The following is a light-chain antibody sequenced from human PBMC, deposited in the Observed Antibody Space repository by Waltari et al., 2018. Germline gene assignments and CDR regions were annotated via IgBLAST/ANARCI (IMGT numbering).Light chain of an antibody. Sequence: SSDLTHAHAVSLALGQTFRNPCPGASLRSYYASWYQQKPGQAPVLVIYGKNNRPSGIPDRFSGSSSGNTASLTITGAQAEDEADYYCNSRDSSGNHVVFGGGTKLTVL. J-gene: IGLJ2*01. CDR1: SLRSYY. V-gene: IGLV3-19*01. CDR2: GKN. CDR3: NSRDSSGNHVV.